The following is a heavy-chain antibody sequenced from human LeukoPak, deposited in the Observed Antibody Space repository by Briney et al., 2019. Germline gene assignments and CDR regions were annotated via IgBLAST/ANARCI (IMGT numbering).Heavy chain of an antibody. Sequence: GGSLRLSCAGSGFTFRNGMHWVRQAPGQGLEWVAGIANDGSRKHYADSVKGRFTISRDNSKNTMYLQMDSMRAEETALYYCAKDEGSYGLDFWGQGVLVTVSP. CDR2: IANDGSRK. CDR3: AKDEGSYGLDF. J-gene: IGHJ4*02. CDR1: GFTFRNG. V-gene: IGHV3-30*18. D-gene: IGHD4-17*01.